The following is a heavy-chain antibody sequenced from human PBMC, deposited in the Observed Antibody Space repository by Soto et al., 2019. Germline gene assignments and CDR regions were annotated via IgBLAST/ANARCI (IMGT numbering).Heavy chain of an antibody. CDR3: ARGIGRFLEWLLLPNYYGMDV. D-gene: IGHD3-3*01. CDR1: GYTFTSYG. Sequence: VKVSCKASGYTFTSYGVSLVRQAPGQGLEWMGWISAYNGNTNYAQKLQGRVTMTTDTSTSTAYMELRSLRSDDTAVYYCARGIGRFLEWLLLPNYYGMDVWGQGTTVTVSS. V-gene: IGHV1-18*01. J-gene: IGHJ6*02. CDR2: ISAYNGNT.